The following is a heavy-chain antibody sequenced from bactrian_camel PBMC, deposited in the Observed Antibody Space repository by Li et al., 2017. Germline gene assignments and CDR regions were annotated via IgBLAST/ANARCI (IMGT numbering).Heavy chain of an antibody. D-gene: IGHD6*01. CDR1: GYSYY. CDR3: AAGRTLVGGWPVGP. Sequence: HVQLVESGGGSVQPGGSLRLSCASSGYSYYMAWFRQTPEKERQGVAWINNAGRINYGDFVKGRFTVSRDNAKNSLYLQMNNLQPEDTGLYYCAAGRTLVGGWPVGPRGQGTQVTVSS. V-gene: IGHV3S53*01. J-gene: IGHJ6*01. CDR2: INNAGRI.